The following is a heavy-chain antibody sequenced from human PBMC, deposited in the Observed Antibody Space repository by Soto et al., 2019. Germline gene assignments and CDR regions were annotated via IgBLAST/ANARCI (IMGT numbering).Heavy chain of an antibody. Sequence: PGESLKISCKVSGYSFTSYWIGWVRQMPGKGLELMGIIYPGDSDTRYSPSFQGQVTISADKSINTAYLQWSSLEASDTAMYYCARPRSGSRYYDSGDYYFLDAFDIWGQGTMVTVSS. J-gene: IGHJ3*02. CDR2: IYPGDSDT. D-gene: IGHD3-22*01. V-gene: IGHV5-51*01. CDR3: ARPRSGSRYYDSGDYYFLDAFDI. CDR1: GYSFTSYW.